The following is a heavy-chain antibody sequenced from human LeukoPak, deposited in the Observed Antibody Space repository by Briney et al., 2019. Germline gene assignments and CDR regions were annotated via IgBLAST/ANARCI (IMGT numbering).Heavy chain of an antibody. V-gene: IGHV3-30*04. D-gene: IGHD3-10*01. CDR2: MSYDGSNK. Sequence: GRSLRLSCAASGFTFSSYAMHWVRQAPGKGLEWVAVMSYDGSNKYYADSVKGRFTISRDNSKNTLYLQMNSLRAEDTAVYYCARDMGETYGMDVWGKGTTVTVSS. CDR3: ARDMGETYGMDV. CDR1: GFTFSSYA. J-gene: IGHJ6*04.